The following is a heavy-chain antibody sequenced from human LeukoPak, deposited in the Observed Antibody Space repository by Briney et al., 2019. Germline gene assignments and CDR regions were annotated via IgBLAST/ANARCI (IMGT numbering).Heavy chain of an antibody. CDR3: AREGMATTLDY. Sequence: GASVKVSCKASGYTFTSYYMHWVRQAPGQGLEWMGIINPSGGSTSYAQKFQGRVTMTRDMSTSTVYMELSSLRSEDTAVYYCAREGMATTLDYWGQGTLVTVSS. CDR2: INPSGGST. J-gene: IGHJ4*02. V-gene: IGHV1-46*01. CDR1: GYTFTSYY. D-gene: IGHD5-24*01.